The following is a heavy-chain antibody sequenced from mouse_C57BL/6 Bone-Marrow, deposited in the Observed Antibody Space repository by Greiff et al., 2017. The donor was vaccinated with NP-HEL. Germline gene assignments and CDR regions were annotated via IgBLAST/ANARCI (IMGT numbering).Heavy chain of an antibody. CDR2: INPYNGGT. CDR3: APSYYSTWYFDV. J-gene: IGHJ1*03. D-gene: IGHD2-5*01. CDR1: GYTFTDYY. Sequence: VQLKESGPVLVKPGASVKMSCKASGYTFTDYYMNWVKQSHGKSLEWIGVINPYNGGTSYNQKFKGKATLTVDKSSSTAYMELNSLTSEDSAVYYCAPSYYSTWYFDVWGTGTTVTVSS. V-gene: IGHV1-19*01.